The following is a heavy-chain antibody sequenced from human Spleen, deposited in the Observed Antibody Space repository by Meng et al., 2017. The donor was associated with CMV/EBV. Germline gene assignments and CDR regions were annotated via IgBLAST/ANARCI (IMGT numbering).Heavy chain of an antibody. Sequence: KASGYTFTGYSIHWVRQAPGQGLEWMGGIHTNTGSTKYAQKFQGRVTMTRDTSINTAYMELSRLRSDDTAIFYCARVIAVAGTAPFDFWGQGTLVTVSS. CDR1: GYTFTGYS. CDR3: ARVIAVAGTAPFDF. D-gene: IGHD1-1*01. CDR2: IHTNTGST. V-gene: IGHV1-2*02. J-gene: IGHJ4*02.